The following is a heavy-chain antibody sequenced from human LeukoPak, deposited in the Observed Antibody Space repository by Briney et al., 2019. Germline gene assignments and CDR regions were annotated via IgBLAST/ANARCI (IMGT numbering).Heavy chain of an antibody. D-gene: IGHD2-2*01. CDR2: IKSKTDGGTT. CDR1: GFTFSNAW. Sequence: AGSLRLSCAASGFTFSNAWMSWVRQAPGKGLEWVGRIKSKTDGGTTDYAAPVKGRFTISRDDSKNTLYLQMNSLKTEDTAVYYCTTAYCSSTSCYLDYWGQGTLVTVSS. J-gene: IGHJ4*02. V-gene: IGHV3-15*01. CDR3: TTAYCSSTSCYLDY.